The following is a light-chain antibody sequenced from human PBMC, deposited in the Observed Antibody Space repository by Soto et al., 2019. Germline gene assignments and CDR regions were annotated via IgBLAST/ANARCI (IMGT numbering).Light chain of an antibody. CDR3: QQYGSSPYT. J-gene: IGKJ2*01. CDR2: GAS. CDR1: QSVSSSY. V-gene: IGKV3-20*01. Sequence: EIVLTQSPGTLSLSPGERATLSCRASQSVSSSYLAGYQQKPGQAPRLLIYGASSRATGIKDRFSGSGSGNDFTLTISRLEPEDFAVYYCQQYGSSPYTFGQGTKMEIK.